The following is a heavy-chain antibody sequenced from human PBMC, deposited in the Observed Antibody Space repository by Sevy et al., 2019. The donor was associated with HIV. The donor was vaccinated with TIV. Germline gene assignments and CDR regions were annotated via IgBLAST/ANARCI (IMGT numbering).Heavy chain of an antibody. Sequence: GGSLRLSCAASGFSFSSYGMHWVRQAPGKGLEWVALISYDGSDKYYADSVKGRFTISRDNFKNTLYLQVNSLTTEDTAVYYCARPRANYVDHYFFYAMDVWGQGTTVTVSS. J-gene: IGHJ6*02. CDR1: GFSFSSYG. D-gene: IGHD4-17*01. V-gene: IGHV3-30*19. CDR3: ARPRANYVDHYFFYAMDV. CDR2: ISYDGSDK.